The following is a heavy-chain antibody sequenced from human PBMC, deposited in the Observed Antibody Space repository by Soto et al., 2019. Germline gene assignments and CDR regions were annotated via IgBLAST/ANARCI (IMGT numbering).Heavy chain of an antibody. CDR3: ARLVRDSSGYYPYYYYGMDV. J-gene: IGHJ6*02. Sequence: GESLKISCKGSGYSLTSYWSGWVRQMPGKGLEWMGIIYPGDSDTRYSPSFQGQVTISADKSISTAYLQWSSLKASDTAMYYCARLVRDSSGYYPYYYYGMDVWGQGTTVTVSS. V-gene: IGHV5-51*01. CDR2: IYPGDSDT. D-gene: IGHD3-22*01. CDR1: GYSLTSYW.